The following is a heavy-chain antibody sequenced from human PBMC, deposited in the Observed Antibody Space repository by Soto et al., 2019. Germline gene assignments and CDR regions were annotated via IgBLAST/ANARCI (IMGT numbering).Heavy chain of an antibody. V-gene: IGHV1-46*01. Sequence: QVQLVQSGAEVRKTGASVRLSCKASGYTFTRFYLHWVRQAPGQGLEWMGIINTRGGTTAYAQNCRGRLTVTRATSTNTLYMELSDLRSDDTAVYYCARGPDDSDVPRWDYWGQGTRVTVSS. CDR2: INTRGGTT. J-gene: IGHJ4*02. D-gene: IGHD4-17*01. CDR1: GYTFTRFY. CDR3: ARGPDDSDVPRWDY.